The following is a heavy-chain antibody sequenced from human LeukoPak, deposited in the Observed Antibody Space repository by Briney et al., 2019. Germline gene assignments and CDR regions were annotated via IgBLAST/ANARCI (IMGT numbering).Heavy chain of an antibody. CDR2: IYYSGST. J-gene: IGHJ5*02. Sequence: SETLSLTCTVSGGSISSGGYYWSWIRQHPGKGLEWIGYIYYSGSTYYNPSLKSRVTISVDTSKNQFSLKLSSVTAADTAVYYCARVNCSSTSCYDWSWFDPWGQGTLVTVSS. D-gene: IGHD2-2*01. CDR1: GGSISSGGYY. CDR3: ARVNCSSTSCYDWSWFDP. V-gene: IGHV4-31*03.